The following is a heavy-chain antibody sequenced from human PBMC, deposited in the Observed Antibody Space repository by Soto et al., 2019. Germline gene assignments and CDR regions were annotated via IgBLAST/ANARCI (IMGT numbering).Heavy chain of an antibody. V-gene: IGHV1-18*01. J-gene: IGHJ6*02. D-gene: IGHD6-19*01. CDR2: ISGYNGNT. CDR3: SRFIMVGGWFDPNYYHGMDV. CDR1: GYTFSNYG. Sequence: QVQLVQSGAEVKKPGASVTVSCKTSGYTFSNYGINWVRQAPGQGLEWMGWISGYNGNTNYAQTVQGRVTMTTDTSTGTVYMELRSLKSDDTSIYYCSRFIMVGGWFDPNYYHGMDVWGHGTTVTVSS.